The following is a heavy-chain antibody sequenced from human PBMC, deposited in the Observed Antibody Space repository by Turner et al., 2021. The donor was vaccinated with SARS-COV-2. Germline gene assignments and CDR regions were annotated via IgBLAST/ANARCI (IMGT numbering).Heavy chain of an antibody. CDR3: ARDHRPVVVPAAKRAGSYYYGMDV. J-gene: IGHJ6*02. V-gene: IGHV3-21*01. Sequence: EVQLVESGGGLVKPGGSLRLSCAASGFTFRSYSMNWVRQAPGKGLEWVSAISSSRSYIYYADSVKGRFTISRDNAKNSLYLQMNSLRAEDTAVYYCARDHRPVVVPAAKRAGSYYYGMDVWGQGTTVTVSS. CDR2: ISSSRSYI. CDR1: GFTFRSYS. D-gene: IGHD2-2*01.